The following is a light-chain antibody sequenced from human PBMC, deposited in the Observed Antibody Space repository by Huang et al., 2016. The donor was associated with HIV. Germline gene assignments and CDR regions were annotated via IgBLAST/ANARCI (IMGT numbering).Light chain of an antibody. J-gene: IGKJ4*01. CDR2: GSS. V-gene: IGKV3-15*01. CDR3: QQYNNWPLT. CDR1: QSVKYD. Sequence: EIVMTQSPATLSVSAGERATLSCRASQSVKYDLAWYQQKPGQAPRALIYGSSTRASGIPARFSGSGFGTEFTLTISSLQSEYFAVYYCQQYNNWPLTFGGGTKVEIK.